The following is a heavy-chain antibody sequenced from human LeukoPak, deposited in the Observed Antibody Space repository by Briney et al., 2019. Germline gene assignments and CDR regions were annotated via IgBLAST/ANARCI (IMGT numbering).Heavy chain of an antibody. CDR2: IYYSGST. D-gene: IGHD7-27*01. J-gene: IGHJ3*02. V-gene: IGHV4-31*03. CDR1: GGSISSGGYY. CDR3: ARERTGDLFSLDAFDI. Sequence: SETLSLTCTVSGGSISSGGYYWSWIRQHPGKGLEWIGYIYYSGSTYYNPSLKSRVTMSVDTSKNQFSLKLSSVTAADTAVYYCARERTGDLFSLDAFDIWGQGTMVTVSS.